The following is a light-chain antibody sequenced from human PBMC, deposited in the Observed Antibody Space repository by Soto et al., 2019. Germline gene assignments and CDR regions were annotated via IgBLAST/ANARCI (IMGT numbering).Light chain of an antibody. Sequence: QSALTQPPSASGSPGQSVTISCTGTSSDVGGYNYVSWYQQHPGKAPKLMIYEVSKRPSGVPDRFSGSKSCNTASLTVSGLQAEDEADYYCSSYAGSNTSFGGGTKLTVL. V-gene: IGLV2-8*01. CDR2: EVS. CDR3: SSYAGSNTS. J-gene: IGLJ2*01. CDR1: SSDVGGYNY.